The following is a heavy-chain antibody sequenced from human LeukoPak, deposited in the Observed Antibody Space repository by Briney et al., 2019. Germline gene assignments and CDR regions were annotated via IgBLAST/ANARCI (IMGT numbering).Heavy chain of an antibody. CDR2: ISYSGSI. CDR1: GGSISSYY. CDR3: ARVTGSLWFGDLTNSEGFDY. J-gene: IGHJ4*02. Sequence: SETLSLTCTVSGGSISSYYWSWIRQPPGKGLEWIGYISYSGSINYNPSLKSRVTVSIDTSKNQFSLKLSSVTAADTAVYYCARVTGSLWFGDLTNSEGFDYWGQGTLVTVSS. D-gene: IGHD3-10*01. V-gene: IGHV4-59*01.